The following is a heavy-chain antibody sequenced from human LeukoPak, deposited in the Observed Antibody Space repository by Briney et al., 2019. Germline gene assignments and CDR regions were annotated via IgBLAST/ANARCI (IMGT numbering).Heavy chain of an antibody. CDR2: ISSSSSYI. CDR3: ARDRDYYGDPELGNWFDP. D-gene: IGHD4-17*01. Sequence: PGGSLRLSCAASGFTFSSYSMNWVRQAPGKGLEWVSSISSSSSYIYYADSVKGRFTISRDNAKNSLYLQMNSLRAEDTAVYYCARDRDYYGDPELGNWFDPWGQGTLVTVSS. V-gene: IGHV3-21*01. J-gene: IGHJ5*02. CDR1: GFTFSSYS.